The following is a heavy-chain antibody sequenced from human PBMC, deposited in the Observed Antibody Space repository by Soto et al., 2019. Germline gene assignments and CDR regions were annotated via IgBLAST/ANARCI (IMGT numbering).Heavy chain of an antibody. CDR2: ITNTGGST. V-gene: IGHV3-23*01. CDR1: GFTFSSHA. J-gene: IGHJ4*02. Sequence: EAQLLESGGGLVQPGGSLRLSCAGSGFTFSSHAVSWVRQAPGKGLECVSSITNTGGSTYYADSVKGRFTISRDNSKNTVDLQMNSLRAEDTAVYYCAKAGYGSGSYYTLSFDYWGQGSLVTVSS. D-gene: IGHD3-10*01. CDR3: AKAGYGSGSYYTLSFDY.